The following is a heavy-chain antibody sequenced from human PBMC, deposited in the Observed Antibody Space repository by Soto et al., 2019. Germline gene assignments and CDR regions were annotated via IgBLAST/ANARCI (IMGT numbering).Heavy chain of an antibody. V-gene: IGHV3-30*18. J-gene: IGHJ4*02. CDR3: AKDHRGVVATDY. Sequence: GALRLSCAASGFTFSSYGMHWVRQAPGKGLEWVAVISYDGSNKYYADSVKGRFTISRDNSKNTLYLQMNSLRAEDTAVYYCAKDHRGVVATDYWGQGTLVTAPQ. CDR1: GFTFSSYG. D-gene: IGHD5-12*01. CDR2: ISYDGSNK.